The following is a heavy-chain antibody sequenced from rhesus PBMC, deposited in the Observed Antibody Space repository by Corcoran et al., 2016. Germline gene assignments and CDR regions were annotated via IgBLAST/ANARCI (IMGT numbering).Heavy chain of an antibody. V-gene: IGHV4S12*01. D-gene: IGHD2-39*02. CDR3: ARETCSGGVCYYDY. CDR1: GGTISSGYCY. Sequence: QVQLQESGPGVVKPSETRSLTCAVSGGTISSGYCYWSWIRQPPGKGLEWIGGIYINGASTNYHPSLKSRVTISKDTSKNQFSLKLSSVTATDTAVYYCARETCSGGVCYYDYWGQGVLVTVSS. J-gene: IGHJ4*01. CDR2: IYINGAST.